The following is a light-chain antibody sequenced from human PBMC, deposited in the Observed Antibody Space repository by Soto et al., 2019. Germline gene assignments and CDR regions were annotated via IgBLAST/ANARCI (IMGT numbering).Light chain of an antibody. CDR1: SSDIGLYNY. V-gene: IGLV2-14*01. J-gene: IGLJ1*01. Sequence: QSALSQPAPMSGSPGQSITIPCTGTSSDIGLYNYVSWYQHHPGKAPKLLISEVSIRPSGLSDRFSASKTGNTASLTISGLQPEDEAFYYCSCLSTTSTPIVFGTGTKVTVL. CDR3: SCLSTTSTPIV. CDR2: EVS.